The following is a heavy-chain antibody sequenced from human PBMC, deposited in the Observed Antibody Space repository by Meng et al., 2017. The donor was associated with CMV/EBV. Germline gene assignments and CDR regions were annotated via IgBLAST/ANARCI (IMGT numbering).Heavy chain of an antibody. J-gene: IGHJ6*02. CDR1: GFTFSSYS. Sequence: GESLKISCAASGFTFSSYSVNWVRQAPGKGLEWVSSISSSSSYIYYADSVKGRFTISRDNAKNSLYLQMNSLRAEDTAVYYCARALVDTAMVTPTYYYYGMDVWGQGTTVTVSS. CDR3: ARALVDTAMVTPTYYYYGMDV. V-gene: IGHV3-21*01. D-gene: IGHD5-18*01. CDR2: ISSSSSYI.